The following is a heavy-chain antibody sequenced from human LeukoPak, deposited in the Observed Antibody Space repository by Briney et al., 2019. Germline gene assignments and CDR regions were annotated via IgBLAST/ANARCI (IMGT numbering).Heavy chain of an antibody. D-gene: IGHD2/OR15-2a*01. CDR2: ISYDGRNK. J-gene: IGHJ4*02. CDR3: ARDPITYYSTISLLGYFDS. Sequence: PGGSLRLSCAASGFTFSSFAMHWVRQAPGKGLEWVAVISYDGRNKYYADSAKGRFTISRDNSKNTLYLQMSSLRAEDTAVFYCARDPITYYSTISLLGYFDSWGQGTLVSVSS. CDR1: GFTFSSFA. V-gene: IGHV3-30*04.